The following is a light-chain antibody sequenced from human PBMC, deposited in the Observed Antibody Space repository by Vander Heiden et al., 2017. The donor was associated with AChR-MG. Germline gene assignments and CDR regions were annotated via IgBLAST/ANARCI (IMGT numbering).Light chain of an antibody. V-gene: IGKV1-39*01. CDR3: QQSYSTPE. Sequence: DIQVTQYPSSLSASVGDRVTITCRVSQNVKNRLNGYQQKPGKAPKLLIYAVSNLGNRVPARFRGSGSETDFTLAINSRQFEDFATYYCQQSYSTPEFGRGTKVE. CDR1: QNVKNR. J-gene: IGKJ1*01. CDR2: AVS.